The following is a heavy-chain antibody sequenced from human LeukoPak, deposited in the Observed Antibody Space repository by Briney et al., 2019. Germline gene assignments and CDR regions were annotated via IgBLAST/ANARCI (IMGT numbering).Heavy chain of an antibody. J-gene: IGHJ5*02. CDR3: ARLQGQWLADDKWFDP. CDR2: IYPGDSDT. V-gene: IGHV5-51*01. Sequence: GESLKISCKGSGYSFTSYWIVWVRQMPGKGLEWMGNIYPGDSDTRYSPSFQGQVIISADKSISTAYLQWSSLKASDTAMYYCARLQGQWLADDKWFDPWGQGTLVTVSS. CDR1: GYSFTSYW. D-gene: IGHD6-19*01.